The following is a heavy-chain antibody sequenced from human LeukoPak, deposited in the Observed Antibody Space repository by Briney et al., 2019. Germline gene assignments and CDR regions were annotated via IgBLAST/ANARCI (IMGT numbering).Heavy chain of an antibody. CDR1: GFTFDDYG. D-gene: IGHD7-27*01. CDR2: ISSSGSTI. Sequence: PGGSLRLSCAASGFTFDDYGMSWVRQAPGKGLEWVSYISSSGSTIYYADSVKGRFTISRDNAKNSLYLQMNSLRAEDTAVYYCARGNWAEDGYFDYWGQGTLVTVSS. CDR3: ARGNWAEDGYFDY. J-gene: IGHJ4*02. V-gene: IGHV3-48*03.